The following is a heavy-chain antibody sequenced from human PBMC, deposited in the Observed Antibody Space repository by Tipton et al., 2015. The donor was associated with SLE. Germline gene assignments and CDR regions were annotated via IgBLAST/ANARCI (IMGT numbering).Heavy chain of an antibody. D-gene: IGHD5-18*01. J-gene: IGHJ3*02. CDR3: AREGDTAMEALDI. CDR1: GFTFSDYY. V-gene: IGHV3-11*05. Sequence: SLRLSCAASGFTFSDYYMSWIRQAPGKGLEWVSYISSSSSYTNYADSVKGRFTISRDNAKNSLSLQMNSLRAEDTAVYYCAREGDTAMEALDIWGQGTMVTVSS. CDR2: ISSSSSYT.